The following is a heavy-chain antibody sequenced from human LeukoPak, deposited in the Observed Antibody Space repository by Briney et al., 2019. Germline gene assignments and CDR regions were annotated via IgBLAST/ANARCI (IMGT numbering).Heavy chain of an antibody. Sequence: GGSLRLSCAASGFTFSSYAMSWVRQAPGKGLEWVSAISGSGGSTYYADSVKGRFTISRDNSKNTLYLQMNSLRAEDTAVYYCADYCSSTSCRRESWGQGTLVTVSS. CDR3: ADYCSSTSCRRES. J-gene: IGHJ5*02. CDR2: ISGSGGST. V-gene: IGHV3-23*01. CDR1: GFTFSSYA. D-gene: IGHD2-2*01.